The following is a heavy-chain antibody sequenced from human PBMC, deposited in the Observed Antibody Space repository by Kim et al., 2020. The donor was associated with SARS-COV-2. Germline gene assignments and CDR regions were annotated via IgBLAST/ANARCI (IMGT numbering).Heavy chain of an antibody. CDR1: GYTFTSYD. D-gene: IGHD3-10*01. CDR2: MNPNSGNT. Sequence: ASVKVSCKASGYTFTSYDINWVRQATGQGLEWMGWMNPNSGNTGYAQKFQGRVTMTRNTSISTAYMELSSLRSEDTAVYYCARGLSFVELLMYYYYGMDVWGQGTTFTFAS. CDR3: ARGLSFVELLMYYYYGMDV. J-gene: IGHJ6*02. V-gene: IGHV1-8*01.